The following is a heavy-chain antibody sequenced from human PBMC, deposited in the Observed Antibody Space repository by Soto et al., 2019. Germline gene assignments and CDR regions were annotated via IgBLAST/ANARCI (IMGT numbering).Heavy chain of an antibody. J-gene: IGHJ4*02. V-gene: IGHV3-23*01. CDR3: AKDRGIAVAGSYY. D-gene: IGHD6-19*01. CDR2: ISGSGGST. Sequence: EVQLLESGGGLVQPGGSLRLSCAASGFTFSSYAMSWVRQAPGKGLEWVSAISGSGGSTYYADSVKGRFTISRDNSKNTLYPQMNSLRGEDTAVYYCAKDRGIAVAGSYYWGQGTLVTVSS. CDR1: GFTFSSYA.